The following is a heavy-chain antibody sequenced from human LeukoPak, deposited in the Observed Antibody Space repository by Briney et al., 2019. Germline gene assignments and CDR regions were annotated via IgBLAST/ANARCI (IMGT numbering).Heavy chain of an antibody. Sequence: PGGSLRLSCAASGFTFSSYWMHWVRQAPGKGLVWVSRINSDGSSTSYADSVKGRFTISRDNAKNTLYLQMNSLRAEDTAVYYCAREAQHYYYDSSGYFDYWGQGTLVTVPS. CDR1: GFTFSSYW. J-gene: IGHJ4*02. D-gene: IGHD3-22*01. CDR3: AREAQHYYYDSSGYFDY. CDR2: INSDGSST. V-gene: IGHV3-74*01.